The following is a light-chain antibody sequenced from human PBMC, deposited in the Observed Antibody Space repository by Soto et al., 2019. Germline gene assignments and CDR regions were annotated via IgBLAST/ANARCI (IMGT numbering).Light chain of an antibody. CDR2: HAS. CDR1: QSISNW. V-gene: IGKV1-5*01. CDR3: QQSYSTPRT. J-gene: IGKJ1*01. Sequence: DIQVTQCPSTLPASVGCIFHITCRASQSISNWLAWYQQKPGTAPKLLIYHASTLESGVPSRFSGSGSGTDFTLTISSLQPEDFATYYCQQSYSTPRTFGQGTKVDIK.